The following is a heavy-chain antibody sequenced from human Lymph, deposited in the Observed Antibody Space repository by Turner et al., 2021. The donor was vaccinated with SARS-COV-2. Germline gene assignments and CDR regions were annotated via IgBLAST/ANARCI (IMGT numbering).Heavy chain of an antibody. CDR1: GFTFSPYG. Sequence: QVQLVQSGGGVIQPGGSLRLSCAASGFTFSPYGMHWVRQAPGKGLEWVAVISYDGRNEYYADSAKGRFTSSRDNSKNTLSLQMNSLRAEDTAVYYCARDKLQYILVDAFDVWGQGTVVTISS. CDR3: ARDKLQYILVDAFDV. V-gene: IGHV3-30*19. CDR2: ISYDGRNE. J-gene: IGHJ3*01. D-gene: IGHD2-21*01.